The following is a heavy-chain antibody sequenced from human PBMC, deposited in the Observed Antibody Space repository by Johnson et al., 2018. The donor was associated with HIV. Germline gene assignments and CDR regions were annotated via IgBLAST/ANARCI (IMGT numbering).Heavy chain of an antibody. D-gene: IGHD2-15*01. Sequence: VQLVESGGGLVQPGGSMRLSCAASGFTVSSNYMSWVRQAPGKGLEWVSVIYSGGSTYYADSVRGRFTISRDNSKNTLYLQMKSLRAEDTAVYYCAKSSRVATTFDAFDIWGQGTMVTVSS. J-gene: IGHJ3*02. CDR2: IYSGGST. V-gene: IGHV3-66*01. CDR3: AKSSRVATTFDAFDI. CDR1: GFTVSSNY.